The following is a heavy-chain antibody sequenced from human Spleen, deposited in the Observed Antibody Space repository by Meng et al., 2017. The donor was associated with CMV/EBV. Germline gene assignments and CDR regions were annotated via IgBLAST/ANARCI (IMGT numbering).Heavy chain of an antibody. CDR2: ISSSGSTI. CDR1: GFTFSSYE. V-gene: IGHV3-48*03. Sequence: GGSLRLSCAASGFTFSSYEMNWVRQAPGKGLEWVSYISSSGSTIYYADSVKGRFTISRDNAKNSLYLQMNSLRAEDTAVYYCARGEGVPAALNWFDPWGQGTLVTVSS. D-gene: IGHD2-2*01. CDR3: ARGEGVPAALNWFDP. J-gene: IGHJ5*02.